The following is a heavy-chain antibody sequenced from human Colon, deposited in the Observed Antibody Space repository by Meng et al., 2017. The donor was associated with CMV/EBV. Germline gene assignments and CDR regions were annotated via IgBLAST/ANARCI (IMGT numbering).Heavy chain of an antibody. J-gene: IGHJ4*02. CDR2: IYYSGST. CDR1: GGSISSSSYY. D-gene: IGHD1-26*01. Sequence: GSLRLSCTVSGGSISSSSYYWGWIRQPPGRGLEWIGSIYYSGSTYYNPSLKSRVTISVDTSKNQFSLKLSSVTAADTAVYYCARGGELLLRLFDYWGQGTLVTVSS. CDR3: ARGGELLLRLFDY. V-gene: IGHV4-39*01.